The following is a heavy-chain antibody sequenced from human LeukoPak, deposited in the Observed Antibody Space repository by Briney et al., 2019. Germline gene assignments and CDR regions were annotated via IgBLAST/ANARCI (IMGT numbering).Heavy chain of an antibody. D-gene: IGHD4-11*01. J-gene: IGHJ6*02. CDR1: GFTFSSYG. Sequence: PGGSLRLSCAAAGFTFSSYGMLWVRQAPGKGLEWLAVISYDGTNKYYADSVKGRFTIPRDNSKNTLYLQMNSLRAEDTAVYYCAKDLGSNYYYYGMDVWGQGTTVTVSS. CDR2: ISYDGTNK. V-gene: IGHV3-30*18. CDR3: AKDLGSNYYYYGMDV.